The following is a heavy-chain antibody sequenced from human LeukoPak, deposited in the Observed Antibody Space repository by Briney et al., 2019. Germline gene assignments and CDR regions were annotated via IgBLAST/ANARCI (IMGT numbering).Heavy chain of an antibody. CDR3: ARGVDTAMSLDP. CDR1: GFTFSSYA. CDR2: ISYDGSNK. D-gene: IGHD5-18*01. V-gene: IGHV3-30*04. Sequence: PGRSLRLSCAASGFTFSSYAMHWVRQAPGKGLEWVAVISYDGSNKYYADSVKGRFTISRDNSKNTLYLQMNSLRAEDTAVYYCARGVDTAMSLDPWGQATLVTVSS. J-gene: IGHJ5*02.